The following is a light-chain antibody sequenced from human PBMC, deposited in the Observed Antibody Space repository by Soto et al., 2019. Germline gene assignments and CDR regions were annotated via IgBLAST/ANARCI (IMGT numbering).Light chain of an antibody. V-gene: IGKV3-20*01. J-gene: IGKJ1*01. CDR1: QSVSSSY. Sequence: IGLTQSPGTLSLSPGERATLSCRARQSVSSSYLAWYQQKPGQAPRLLIYGASSRATGIPDRFSGSGSGTDFTLTISRLEPEDFAVYYCQQYGSSPPWTFGQGTKWIS. CDR2: GAS. CDR3: QQYGSSPPWT.